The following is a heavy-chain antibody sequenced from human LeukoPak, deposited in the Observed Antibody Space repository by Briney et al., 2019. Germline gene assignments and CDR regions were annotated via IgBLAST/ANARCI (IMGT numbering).Heavy chain of an antibody. J-gene: IGHJ4*02. CDR3: AKAWSSSGRGIDY. CDR2: ISGSGGST. V-gene: IGHV3-23*01. D-gene: IGHD6-6*01. CDR1: GFTFSSYA. Sequence: GGSLRLSCAASGFTFSSYAMSWVRQAPGKGLEWVSAISGSGGSTYYAGSVKGRFTISRDNSKNTLYLQMNSLRAEDTAVYYCAKAWSSSGRGIDYWGQGTLVTVSS.